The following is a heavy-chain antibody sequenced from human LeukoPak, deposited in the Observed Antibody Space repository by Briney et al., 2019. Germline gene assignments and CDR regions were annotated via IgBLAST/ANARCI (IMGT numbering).Heavy chain of an antibody. CDR2: ISGSGGST. Sequence: GGSLRLSCAASGFTFSSYAMSWVRQAPGKGLEWVSAISGSGGSTYYADSVKGRFTISRDNSKNTLYLQMNSLRAEDTAVYYCAKDVYGDYNFSPRYWGQGTLVTVSS. J-gene: IGHJ4*02. V-gene: IGHV3-23*01. D-gene: IGHD4-17*01. CDR3: AKDVYGDYNFSPRY. CDR1: GFTFSSYA.